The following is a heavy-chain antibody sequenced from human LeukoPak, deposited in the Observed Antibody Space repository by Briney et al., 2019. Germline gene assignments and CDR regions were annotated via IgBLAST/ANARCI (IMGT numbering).Heavy chain of an antibody. D-gene: IGHD3-9*01. Sequence: GGSLRLSCAASGLTFNKAWMGWVRQAPGKGLEWVSGISGSGDSTYYADSVKGRFTVSRDNSKNTLFLQMNSLRAEDTAVYYCARGRDYDFLTGYYIRNDYFDYWGQGTLVTVSS. CDR3: ARGRDYDFLTGYYIRNDYFDY. V-gene: IGHV3-23*01. CDR2: ISGSGDST. CDR1: GLTFNKAW. J-gene: IGHJ4*02.